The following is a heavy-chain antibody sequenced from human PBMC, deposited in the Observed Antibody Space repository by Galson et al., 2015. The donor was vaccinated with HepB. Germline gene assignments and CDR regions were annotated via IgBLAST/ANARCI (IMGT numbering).Heavy chain of an antibody. CDR1: GFTFSSYG. CDR2: IRYDGSNK. CDR3: AKDGPAVTRYAFDI. V-gene: IGHV3-30*02. D-gene: IGHD4-17*01. Sequence: SLRLSCAASGFTFSSYGMHWVRQAPGKGLEWVAFIRYDGSNKYYADSVKGRFTISRDNSKNTLYLQMNSLRAEDTAVYYCAKDGPAVTRYAFDIWGQGSMVTVSS. J-gene: IGHJ3*02.